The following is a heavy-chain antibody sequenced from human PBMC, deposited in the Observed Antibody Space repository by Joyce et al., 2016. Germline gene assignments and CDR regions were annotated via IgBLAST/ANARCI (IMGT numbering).Heavy chain of an antibody. J-gene: IGHJ5*02. V-gene: IGHV5-10-1*03. CDR3: ARHVTDWFDP. CDR1: GYSFTSHW. CDR2: MDPRDSYT. D-gene: IGHD3-10*02. Sequence: EVQLVQSGAEVKKPGESLRISCKGSGYSFTSHWFSWVRQMPGKGLEWMGRMDPRDSYTDYSPSFEGHVTSSVDKTISAAYLQWSSLRASDTAIYYWARHVTDWFDPWGQGTLVTVSS.